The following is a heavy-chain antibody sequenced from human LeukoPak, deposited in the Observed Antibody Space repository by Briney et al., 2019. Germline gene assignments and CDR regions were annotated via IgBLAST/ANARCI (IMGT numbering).Heavy chain of an antibody. V-gene: IGHV4-34*01. D-gene: IGHD3-16*01. CDR2: INHSGST. J-gene: IGHJ4*02. CDR1: GGSFSGYC. Sequence: SETLSLTCAVYGGSFSGYCWSWIRQPPGKGLEWIGEINHSGSTNYNPSLKSRVTISVDTSKNQFSLKLSSVTAADTAVYYCARLTFGGVIDYWGQGTLVTVSS. CDR3: ARLTFGGVIDY.